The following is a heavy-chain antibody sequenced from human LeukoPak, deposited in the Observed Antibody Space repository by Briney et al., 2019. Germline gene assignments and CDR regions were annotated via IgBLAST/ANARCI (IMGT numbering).Heavy chain of an antibody. CDR1: GFSFTAYS. CDR3: ARRFDW. V-gene: IGHV3-48*01. CDR2: IGPGGDI. J-gene: IGHJ4*02. Sequence: GGSLRLSFAASGFSFTAYSMNWVRQAPGRGLEWISYIGPGGDIYYADSVTGRFTVSRDTAKNSLYLQMNGLRLEDTAVYYCARRFDWWGQGTLVTVSS.